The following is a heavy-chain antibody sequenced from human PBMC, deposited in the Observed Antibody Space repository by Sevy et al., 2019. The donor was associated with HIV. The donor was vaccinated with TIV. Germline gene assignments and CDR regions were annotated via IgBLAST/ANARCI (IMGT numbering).Heavy chain of an antibody. J-gene: IGHJ4*02. CDR1: GYSFTSHW. CDR3: ATSRSGYFDSSGYYIY. D-gene: IGHD3-22*01. V-gene: IGHV5-51*01. CDR2: IYPDDSDT. Sequence: GESLKISCKGSGYSFTSHWIGWVRHMPRKGLEWMGIIYPDDSDTRYSPSSQGQVTFSADKSISTAYLQWSSLKASDTAMYYCATSRSGYFDSSGYYIYWGQGTLVTVSS.